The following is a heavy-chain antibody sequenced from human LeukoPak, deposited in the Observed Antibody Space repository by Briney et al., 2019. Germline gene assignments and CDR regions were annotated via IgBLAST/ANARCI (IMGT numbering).Heavy chain of an antibody. V-gene: IGHV3-48*03. J-gene: IGHJ3*02. Sequence: QPGGSLRLSCAASGFTFSSYEMNWVRQTPGKGLEWVSYISGSGNLIYYAESVEGRFTISRDNAKNSLYLQMNSLRAEDTALYYCARDLIYTYTYRTAFDIWGHGTMVTVSS. D-gene: IGHD5-18*01. CDR3: ARDLIYTYTYRTAFDI. CDR2: ISGSGNLI. CDR1: GFTFSSYE.